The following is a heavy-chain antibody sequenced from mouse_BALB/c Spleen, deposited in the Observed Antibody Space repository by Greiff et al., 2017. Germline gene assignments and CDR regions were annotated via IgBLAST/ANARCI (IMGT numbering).Heavy chain of an antibody. D-gene: IGHD2-3*01. CDR2: ISSGSSTI. CDR1: GFTFSSFG. J-gene: IGHJ2*01. CDR3: ARGWSLYYFDY. Sequence: DVKLVESGGGLVQPGGSRKLSCAASGFTFSSFGMHWVRQAPEKGLEWVAYISSGSSTIYYADTVKGRFTISRDNPKNTLFLQMTSLRSEDTAMYYCARGWSLYYFDYWGQGTTLTVSS. V-gene: IGHV5-17*02.